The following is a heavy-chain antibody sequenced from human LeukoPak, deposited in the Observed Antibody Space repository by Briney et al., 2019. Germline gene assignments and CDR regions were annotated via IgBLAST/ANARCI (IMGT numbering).Heavy chain of an antibody. CDR3: AKGALVWRGYRTDAFDL. CDR1: GFTFSHYA. V-gene: IGHV3-23*01. Sequence: GGSLRLSCAASGFTFSHYAMSWVRQAPGKGLEWVSGISNSGTTSYYRDSVKGRFTISRDNSKNMLYLQMNSLRDEDTAVYYCAKGALVWRGYRTDAFDLWGQGTMVTVSS. J-gene: IGHJ3*01. D-gene: IGHD3-3*01. CDR2: ISNSGTTS.